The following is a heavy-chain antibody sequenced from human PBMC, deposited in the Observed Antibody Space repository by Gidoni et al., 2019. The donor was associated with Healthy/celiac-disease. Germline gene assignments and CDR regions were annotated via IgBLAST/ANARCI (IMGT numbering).Heavy chain of an antibody. V-gene: IGHV3-48*02. CDR3: ARDFQRITMIVVVEEGYWYFDL. CDR1: GFTFSSYS. J-gene: IGHJ2*01. Sequence: EVQLVESGGGLVQPGGSLRLSCAASGFTFSSYSMNWVRQAPGKGLEWVSYISSSSSTIYYADSVKGRFTISRDNAKNSLYLQMNSLRDEDTAVYYCARDFQRITMIVVVEEGYWYFDLWGRGTLVTVSS. CDR2: ISSSSSTI. D-gene: IGHD3-22*01.